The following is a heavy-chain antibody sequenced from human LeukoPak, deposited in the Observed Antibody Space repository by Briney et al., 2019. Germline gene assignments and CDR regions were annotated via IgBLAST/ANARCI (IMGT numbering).Heavy chain of an antibody. CDR3: AREYSSSWYWHYFDY. D-gene: IGHD6-13*01. Sequence: SVKVSCKASGGTFSSYAISWVRQAPGQGLEWMGGIIPIFGTANYAQKFQGRVTITADESTSTAYMELSSLRSEDTAVYYCAREYSSSWYWHYFDYWGQGTLVTVSP. J-gene: IGHJ4*02. V-gene: IGHV1-69*13. CDR2: IIPIFGTA. CDR1: GGTFSSYA.